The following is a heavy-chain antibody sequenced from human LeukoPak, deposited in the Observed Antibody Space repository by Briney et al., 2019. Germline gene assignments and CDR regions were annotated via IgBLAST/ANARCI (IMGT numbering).Heavy chain of an antibody. Sequence: PSETLSLTCAVYGGSFSGYYWSWIRQPPGKGLEWIGEINHSGSTNYNPSLKSRVTISVDTSKNQFSLKLSSVTAADTAVYYCARDKMVTAPNWFDPWGQGTLVTVSS. CDR3: ARDKMVTAPNWFDP. D-gene: IGHD2-21*02. J-gene: IGHJ5*02. V-gene: IGHV4-34*01. CDR2: INHSGST. CDR1: GGSFSGYY.